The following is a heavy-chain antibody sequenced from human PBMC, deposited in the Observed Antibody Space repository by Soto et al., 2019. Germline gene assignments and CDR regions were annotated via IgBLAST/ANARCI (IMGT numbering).Heavy chain of an antibody. CDR2: ISYDGSNK. D-gene: IGHD3-22*01. Sequence: QVQLVESGGGVVQPGRSLRLSCAASGFTFSSYGMHWVRQAPGKGLEWVAVISYDGSNKYYADSLKGRFTISRDNSKNTLYLQMNSLRVEDTAVYYCAKEWVYDSSGWSFDNWGQGTLVTVSS. J-gene: IGHJ4*02. CDR1: GFTFSSYG. V-gene: IGHV3-30*18. CDR3: AKEWVYDSSGWSFDN.